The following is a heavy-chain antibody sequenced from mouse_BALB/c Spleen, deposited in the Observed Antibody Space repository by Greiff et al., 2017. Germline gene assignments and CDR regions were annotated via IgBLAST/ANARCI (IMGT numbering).Heavy chain of an antibody. V-gene: IGHV5-12-1*01. CDR1: GFAFSSYD. CDR3: ARQGGNYEGVAY. J-gene: IGHJ3*01. D-gene: IGHD2-1*01. CDR2: ISSGGGST. Sequence: EVHLVESGGGLVKPGASLKLSCAASGFAFSSYDMSWVRQTPEKRLEWVAYISSGGGSTYYPDTVKGRFTISRDNAKNTLYLQMSSLKSEDTAMYYCARQGGNYEGVAYWGQGTLVTVSA.